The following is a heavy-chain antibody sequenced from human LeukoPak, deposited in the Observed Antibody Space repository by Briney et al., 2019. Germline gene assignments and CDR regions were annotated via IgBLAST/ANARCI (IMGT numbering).Heavy chain of an antibody. Sequence: GGSLRLSCAASGFTFSNYGMSWVRQAPGKGLEWVANINQDGTEKYYVDSVKGRFTISRDNAKTSLYLQMNSLRAEDTAVYYCARGKFDFDYWGQGTLVTVSS. CDR2: INQDGTEK. CDR3: ARGKFDFDY. V-gene: IGHV3-7*01. D-gene: IGHD3-16*01. J-gene: IGHJ4*02. CDR1: GFTFSNYG.